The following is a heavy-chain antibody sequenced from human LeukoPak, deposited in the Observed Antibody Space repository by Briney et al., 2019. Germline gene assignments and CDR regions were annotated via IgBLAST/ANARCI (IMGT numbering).Heavy chain of an antibody. J-gene: IGHJ4*02. CDR1: GGSISSYY. D-gene: IGHD3-10*01. CDR3: ARGSLGNYYGSGSYYNFDY. Sequence: SETLSLTCTVSGGSISSYYWSWIRQPPGKGLEWIGYIYYSGSTNYNPSLKSRVTISVETSKNQFSLKLSSVTAADTAVYYCARGSLGNYYGSGSYYNFDYWGQGTLVTVSS. CDR2: IYYSGST. V-gene: IGHV4-59*01.